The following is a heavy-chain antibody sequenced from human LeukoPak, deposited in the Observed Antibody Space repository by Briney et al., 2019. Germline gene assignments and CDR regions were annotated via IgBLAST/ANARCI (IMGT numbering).Heavy chain of an antibody. CDR2: INHSGST. V-gene: IGHV4-34*01. CDR3: ARGLGPVAQKRYNWFDP. CDR1: GGSFSGYY. Sequence: SETLSLTCAVYGGSFSGYYWSWIRQPPGKGLEWIGEINHSGSTNYNPALKNRVTISVATSKNQFSLKLSSVTAADTAVYYCARGLGPVAQKRYNWFDPWGQGTLVTVSS. J-gene: IGHJ5*02.